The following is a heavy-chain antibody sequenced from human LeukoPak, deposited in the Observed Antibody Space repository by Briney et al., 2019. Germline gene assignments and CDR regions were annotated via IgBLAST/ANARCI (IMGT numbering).Heavy chain of an antibody. V-gene: IGHV3-74*01. J-gene: IGHJ4*02. CDR3: ARSNQADDY. Sequence: GGSLRLSCAASGSTFSSYWMHWARQVPGKGLVWVARINPGGSSITYADSVRGRFTISRDNAKNTLYLQMDSLRAEDTGVYYCARSNQADDYWGQGTLVTVSS. CDR2: INPGGSSI. CDR1: GSTFSSYW. D-gene: IGHD1-14*01.